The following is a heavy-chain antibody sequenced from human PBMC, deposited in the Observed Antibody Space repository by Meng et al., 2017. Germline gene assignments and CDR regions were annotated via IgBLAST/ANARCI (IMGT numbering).Heavy chain of an antibody. D-gene: IGHD5-12*01. Sequence: GGSLRLSCAASGFTFSDYYMNWVRQAPGKGLEWVSVIYSGGSTYYADSVKGRFTISRDNSKNTLYLQMNSLRAEDTAVYYCARDGSGYDHAFDIWGQGTMVTVSS. CDR3: ARDGSGYDHAFDI. V-gene: IGHV3-66*02. CDR2: IYSGGST. CDR1: GFTFSDYY. J-gene: IGHJ3*02.